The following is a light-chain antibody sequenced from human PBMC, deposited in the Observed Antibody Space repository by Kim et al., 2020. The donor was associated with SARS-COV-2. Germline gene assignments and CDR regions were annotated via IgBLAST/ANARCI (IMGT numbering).Light chain of an antibody. J-gene: IGKJ2*03. Sequence: SASVGDRVTISCRASQSVSINLNWYQQRPVKAPRLLISAASNLQSGVPSRFSGSGSGTGFTLTISSLQPEDFGSYYCQQTFSTQYSFGQGTKLEI. CDR2: AAS. V-gene: IGKV1-39*01. CDR3: QQTFSTQYS. CDR1: QSVSIN.